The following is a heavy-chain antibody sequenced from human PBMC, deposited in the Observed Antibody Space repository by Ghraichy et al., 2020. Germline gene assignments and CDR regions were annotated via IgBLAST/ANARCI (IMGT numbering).Heavy chain of an antibody. V-gene: IGHV3-53*01. Sequence: GGSLRLSCAASGFTVSGSYMGWVRQAPGTGLEWVSFTYSGGNTNYADSVKGRSTISRDNSKNTLYLQMNSLRAEDTAVYYCARGVSASFDIWGQGTMVTVSS. CDR1: GFTVSGSY. D-gene: IGHD3-10*01. CDR3: ARGVSASFDI. CDR2: TYSGGNT. J-gene: IGHJ3*02.